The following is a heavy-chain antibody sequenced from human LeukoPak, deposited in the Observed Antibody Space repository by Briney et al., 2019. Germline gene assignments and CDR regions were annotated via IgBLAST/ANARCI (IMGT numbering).Heavy chain of an antibody. CDR3: VRLRRNSDTSGFYYYYDF. CDR2: ISVRSNYI. V-gene: IGHV3-21*01. J-gene: IGHJ4*02. CDR1: GYTFSSYS. D-gene: IGHD3-22*01. Sequence: KAGGSLRLSCVASGYTFSSYSINWVRQAPGKGLEWVSSISVRSNYIYYADSVRGRFSISRDDARDSLYLQTNSLRAEDTAVYYCVRLRRNSDTSGFYYYYDFWGQGTLVTVSS.